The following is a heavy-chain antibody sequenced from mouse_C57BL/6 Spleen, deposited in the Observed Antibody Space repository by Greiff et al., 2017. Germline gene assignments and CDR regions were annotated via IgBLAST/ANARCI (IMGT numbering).Heavy chain of an antibody. V-gene: IGHV1-9*01. CDR1: GYTFTGYW. CDR2: IFPGSGST. Sequence: VQLQESGAELVKPGASVKLSCKATGYTFTGYWIEWVKQRPGHGLEWIGEIFPGSGSTNYNEKFKGKATFTADKSSSTAYMQLSSLTSEDSAVYYCAREGEGGYFEVWGTGTTVTVSS. J-gene: IGHJ1*03. CDR3: AREGEGGYFEV.